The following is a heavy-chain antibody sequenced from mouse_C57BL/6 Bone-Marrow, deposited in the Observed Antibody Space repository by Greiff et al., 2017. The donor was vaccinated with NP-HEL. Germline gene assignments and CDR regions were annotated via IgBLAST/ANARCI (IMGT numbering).Heavy chain of an antibody. V-gene: IGHV5-6*01. CDR3: VSPYDYDVAWFAY. Sequence: EVQGGEVGGDLVKPGGSLKLSCAASGFTFSSYGMSWVRQTPDKRLEWVATISSGGSYTYYPDSVKGRFTISRDNAKNTLYLQMSSLKSEDTAMYYCVSPYDYDVAWFAYWGQGTLVTVSA. D-gene: IGHD2-4*01. J-gene: IGHJ3*01. CDR2: ISSGGSYT. CDR1: GFTFSSYG.